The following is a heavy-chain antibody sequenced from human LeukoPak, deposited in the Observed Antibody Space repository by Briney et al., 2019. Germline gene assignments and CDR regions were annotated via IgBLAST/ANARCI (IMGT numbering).Heavy chain of an antibody. J-gene: IGHJ5*02. Sequence: SGGSLRLSCAASGNYWMHWVRQAPGKGLVWVSHINSDGSWTSYADSVKGRFTISKDNAKNTVYLQMNNLRAEDTAVYYCAKLIYSNYGANWFDPWGQGTLVTVSS. CDR3: AKLIYSNYGANWFDP. CDR2: INSDGSWT. V-gene: IGHV3-74*01. CDR1: GNYW. D-gene: IGHD4-11*01.